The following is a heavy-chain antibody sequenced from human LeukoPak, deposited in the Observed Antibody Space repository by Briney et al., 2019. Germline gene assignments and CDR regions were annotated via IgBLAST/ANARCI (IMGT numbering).Heavy chain of an antibody. CDR1: GFTVSSNY. Sequence: PGGSLRLSCAASGFTVSSNYMSWVRQAPGQGLEWVSVIYSGGSTYYADSVKGRLTISRDNSKNTLYLQMNSLRAEDTAVYYCARDIAYDSSGYYSPHFDYWGQGTLVTVSS. V-gene: IGHV3-53*01. D-gene: IGHD3-22*01. CDR3: ARDIAYDSSGYYSPHFDY. CDR2: IYSGGST. J-gene: IGHJ4*02.